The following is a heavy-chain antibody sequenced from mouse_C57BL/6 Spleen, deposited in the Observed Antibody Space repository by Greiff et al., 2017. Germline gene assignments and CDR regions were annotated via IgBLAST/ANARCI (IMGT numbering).Heavy chain of an antibody. Sequence: QVQLKQPGAELVRPGSSVKLSCKASGYTFTSYWMHWVKQRPIQGLEWIGNIDPSDSETHYNQKFKDKATLTVDKSSSTAYMQLSSLTSEDSAVYYCARYYSKKGIFDYWGQGTTLTVSS. CDR3: ARYYSKKGIFDY. V-gene: IGHV1-52*01. J-gene: IGHJ2*01. CDR1: GYTFTSYW. D-gene: IGHD2-5*01. CDR2: IDPSDSET.